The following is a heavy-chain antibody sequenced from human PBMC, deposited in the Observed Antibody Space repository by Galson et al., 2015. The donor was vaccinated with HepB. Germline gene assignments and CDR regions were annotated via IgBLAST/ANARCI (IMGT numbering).Heavy chain of an antibody. J-gene: IGHJ6*02. D-gene: IGHD5-24*01. V-gene: IGHV3-30-3*01. CDR2: ISYDGSNK. Sequence: SLRLSCAASGFTFSNYAMHWVRQAPGKGLEWVAVISYDGSNKYYADSVKGRFTISRDNSKNTLYLQMNSLRAEDTAVYYCASRSDGSNYYYYGMDVWGQGTTVTVFS. CDR1: GFTFSNYA. CDR3: ASRSDGSNYYYYGMDV.